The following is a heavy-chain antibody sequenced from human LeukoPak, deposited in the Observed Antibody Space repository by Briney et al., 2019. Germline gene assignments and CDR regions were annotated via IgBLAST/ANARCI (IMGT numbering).Heavy chain of an antibody. D-gene: IGHD3-22*01. CDR3: ARDLGYDSSGYPFDY. CDR2: ISSSGSTI. V-gene: IGHV3-48*03. CDR1: GFTFSSYE. Sequence: GGSLRLSCAPSGFTFSSYEMNWVRQAPGKGLEWVSYISSSGSTIYYADSVKGRFTISRDNAKNSLYLQMNSLRAEDTAVYYCARDLGYDSSGYPFDYWGQGTLVTVSS. J-gene: IGHJ4*02.